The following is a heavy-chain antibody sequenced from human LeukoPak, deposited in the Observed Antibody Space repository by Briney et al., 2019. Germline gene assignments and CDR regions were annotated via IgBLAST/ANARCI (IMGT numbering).Heavy chain of an antibody. D-gene: IGHD3-3*01. CDR3: ARGPYDFWSGYWVSDAFDI. V-gene: IGHV4-34*01. CDR2: INHSGST. Sequence: SETLSLTCAVYGGSFSGYYWSWIRQPPGEGLEWIGEINHSGSTNYNPSLKSRVTISVDTSKNQFSLKLSSVTAADTAVYYCARGPYDFWSGYWVSDAFDIWGQGTMVTVSS. CDR1: GGSFSGYY. J-gene: IGHJ3*02.